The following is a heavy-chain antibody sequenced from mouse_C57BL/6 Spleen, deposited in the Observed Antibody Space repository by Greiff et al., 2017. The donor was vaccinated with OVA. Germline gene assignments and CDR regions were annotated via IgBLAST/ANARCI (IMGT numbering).Heavy chain of an antibody. V-gene: IGHV1-82*01. CDR1: GYAFSSSW. CDR2: IYPGDGDT. J-gene: IGHJ4*01. CDR3: ARPHVKPYYAVDY. Sequence: QVQLQQSGPELVKPGASVKISCKASGYAFSSSWMNWVKQRPGKGLEWIGRIYPGDGDTNYNGKFKGKATLTADKSSSTAYMQLSSLTSEDSAVYFCARPHVKPYYAVDYWGQGTSVTVSS.